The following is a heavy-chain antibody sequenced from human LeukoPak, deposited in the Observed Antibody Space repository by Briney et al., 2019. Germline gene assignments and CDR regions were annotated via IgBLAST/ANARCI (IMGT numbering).Heavy chain of an antibody. CDR2: IYYSGST. D-gene: IGHD3-22*01. J-gene: IGHJ3*02. CDR3: ARQAYYYDSSGYPALGAFDI. CDR1: GGSISSYY. Sequence: SETLSLTCTVSGGSISSYYWSWIRQPPGKGLEWIGYIYYSGSTNYNPSLKSRVTILVYTSKNQFSLKLSSVTAADTAVYYCARQAYYYDSSGYPALGAFDIWGQGTMVTVSS. V-gene: IGHV4-59*08.